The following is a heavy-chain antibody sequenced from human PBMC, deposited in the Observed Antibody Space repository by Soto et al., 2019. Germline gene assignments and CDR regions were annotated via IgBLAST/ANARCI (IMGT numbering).Heavy chain of an antibody. CDR2: ISPFNGNT. V-gene: IGHV1-18*01. CDR1: GYPFTHYG. J-gene: IGHJ6*02. CDR3: ARDQSFDRTYYYGIDV. D-gene: IGHD3-16*01. Sequence: QVQLVQSGAEVKKPGASVRVSCKSSGYPFTHYGITWIRQAPGQGLEWMGWISPFNGNTNYGQTLQGRVTLTTETSPSTVYMELRSLRSDDTAVYYGARDQSFDRTYYYGIDVWGQGTTVTVSS.